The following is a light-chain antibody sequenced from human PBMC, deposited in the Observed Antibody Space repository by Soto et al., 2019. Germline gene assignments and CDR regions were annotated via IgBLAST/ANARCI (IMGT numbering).Light chain of an antibody. J-gene: IGLJ1*01. CDR3: SSYRKSNTLV. V-gene: IGLV2-14*02. CDR2: EVS. Sequence: QSVLTQPASVSGSPGQSITISCTGTSSDVGSYNLVSWYQQYPGKAPKLMIYEVSKWPSGVSNRFSGSKSGNTASLTISGLQAEDEADYYCSSYRKSNTLVFGTGTKLTVL. CDR1: SSDVGSYNL.